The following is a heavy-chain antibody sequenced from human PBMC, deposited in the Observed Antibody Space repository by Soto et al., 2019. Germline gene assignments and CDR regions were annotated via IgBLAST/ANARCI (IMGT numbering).Heavy chain of an antibody. V-gene: IGHV3-23*01. CDR1: GFKFSSFA. CDR3: ATRNDSGQRGYWFDP. D-gene: IGHD3-10*01. CDR2: ISGSGSNT. Sequence: EVQILESGGGLVQPGGSLRLSCVASGFKFSSFAMTWVRQAPGRGLEWVSGISGSGSNTYHADSVKGRFTISRDSSKNTVYLQMNGLRADDTAVYYCATRNDSGQRGYWFDPWGQGTLVTVSS. J-gene: IGHJ5*02.